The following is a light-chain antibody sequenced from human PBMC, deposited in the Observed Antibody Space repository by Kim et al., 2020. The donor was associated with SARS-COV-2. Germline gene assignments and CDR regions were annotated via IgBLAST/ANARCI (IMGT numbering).Light chain of an antibody. CDR3: QQYNDWPPYT. CDR2: GAS. Sequence: EIVMTQSPATLSVSPGERATLSCRASQSVSSNLAWYRRKPGQAPRLLIYGASTRATGIPARFSGSGSGTDFTLTISSLQSEDFAVYYCQQYNDWPPYTFGQGTKLEI. CDR1: QSVSSN. V-gene: IGKV3-15*01. J-gene: IGKJ2*01.